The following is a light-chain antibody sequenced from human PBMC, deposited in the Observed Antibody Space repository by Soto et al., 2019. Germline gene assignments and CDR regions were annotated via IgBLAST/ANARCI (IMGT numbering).Light chain of an antibody. Sequence: EIPLTQSPAPLSLSPGATATLSCRASQSVRNYLAWYQQKPGKAPRLLIYDASNRATGIPARFSGTGSETDFTLTISSLQSEDFAVYYCQQYNNLPLTFGGGTKVDIK. J-gene: IGKJ4*01. V-gene: IGKV3-11*01. CDR1: QSVRNY. CDR3: QQYNNLPLT. CDR2: DAS.